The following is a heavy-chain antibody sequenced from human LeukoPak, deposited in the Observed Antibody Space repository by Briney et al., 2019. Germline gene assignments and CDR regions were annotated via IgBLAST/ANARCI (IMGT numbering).Heavy chain of an antibody. CDR1: GFTFDDYG. CDR3: ARHVGFYDSSGYGLNYFDN. CDR2: ISWDGGST. J-gene: IGHJ4*02. V-gene: IGHV3-20*04. D-gene: IGHD3-22*01. Sequence: GGSLRLSCTASGFTFDDYGMRWVRQPPGKGLEWVSGISWDGGSTSYAGSLKGRSSISRVTAQISLYLQMDSLTAEDTALYYCARHVGFYDSSGYGLNYFDNGGQGTLVTVSS.